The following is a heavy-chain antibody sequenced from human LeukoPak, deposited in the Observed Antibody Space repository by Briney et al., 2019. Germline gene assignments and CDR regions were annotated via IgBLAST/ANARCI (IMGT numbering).Heavy chain of an antibody. CDR2: IYSSGST. J-gene: IGHJ4*02. D-gene: IGHD1/OR15-1a*01. Sequence: PSETLSLTCTVSGGSLSGSFYYWGWIRQPPGKGLEWIGGIYSSGSTYYNPSLESRVTISIDTSKNQFSLKLSSVSAADTAVYYCAAEEHDHWGQGTLVTVST. CDR3: AAEEHDH. V-gene: IGHV4-39*01. CDR1: GGSLSGSFYY.